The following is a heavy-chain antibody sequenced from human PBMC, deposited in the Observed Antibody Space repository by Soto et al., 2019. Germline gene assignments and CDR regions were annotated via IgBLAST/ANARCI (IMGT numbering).Heavy chain of an antibody. CDR2: INPSGGST. Sequence: ASVKVSCKASGYTFTSYYMHWVRQAPGQGLEWMGIINPSGGSTRYAQRFQGRVTMTRDTSTSTVYMELSSLRSEDTAVYYCARDMAGTAARPGGFDYWGQGTLVTVSS. D-gene: IGHD6-6*01. CDR1: GYTFTSYY. CDR3: ARDMAGTAARPGGFDY. V-gene: IGHV1-46*01. J-gene: IGHJ4*02.